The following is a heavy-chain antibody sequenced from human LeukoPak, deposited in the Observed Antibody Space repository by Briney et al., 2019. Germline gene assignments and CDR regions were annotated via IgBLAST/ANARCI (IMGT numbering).Heavy chain of an antibody. Sequence: GGSLRLSCAASGFTFSSYSMIWFRQAPGKGLAWVSYITSTSSTIYYADSVQGRFTISRDNAKNSLYLQMNSLRAEDTAVYYCARSGGDWDFDYWGQGTLVTVSS. CDR2: ITSTSSTI. CDR1: GFTFSSYS. J-gene: IGHJ4*02. D-gene: IGHD2-21*02. CDR3: ARSGGDWDFDY. V-gene: IGHV3-48*04.